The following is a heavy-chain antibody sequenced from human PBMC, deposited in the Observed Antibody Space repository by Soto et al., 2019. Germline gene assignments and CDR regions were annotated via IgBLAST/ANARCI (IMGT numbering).Heavy chain of an antibody. CDR1: GFICSSYD. CDR2: ILVDGRT. J-gene: IGHJ3*02. CDR3: AKATATGGGAFDI. D-gene: IGHD2-8*02. V-gene: IGHV3-23*01. Sequence: GGSLRLSCAASGFICSSYDMSWVRQAPGKGLEWVSTILVDGRTFYVDSVKGRFTISRDSSQNTVYLQMNSLTAGDTALYYCAKATATGGGAFDICGQGTMVTVSS.